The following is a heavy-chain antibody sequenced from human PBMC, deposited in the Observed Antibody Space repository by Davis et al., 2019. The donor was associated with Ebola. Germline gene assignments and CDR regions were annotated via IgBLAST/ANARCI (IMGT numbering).Heavy chain of an antibody. J-gene: IGHJ6*02. CDR1: EFTFNTYS. D-gene: IGHD6-6*01. CDR3: ARGELAARPGYYYGMDV. V-gene: IGHV3-21*01. Sequence: GESLKISCAASEFTFNTYSMNWVRQAPGKGLEWVSSISISSSYIYYADSVKGRFTISRDNAKNSLYLQMNSLRAEDTAVYYCARGELAARPGYYYGMDVWGQGNPGHRLL. CDR2: ISISSSYI.